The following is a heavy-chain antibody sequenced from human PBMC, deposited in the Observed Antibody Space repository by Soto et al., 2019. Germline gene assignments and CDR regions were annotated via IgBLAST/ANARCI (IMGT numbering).Heavy chain of an antibody. J-gene: IGHJ6*02. V-gene: IGHV1-69*06. CDR1: GGTFSSYA. CDR2: IIPIFGTA. D-gene: IGHD6-13*01. CDR3: ARDQKAEQQLVRSYYYGMDV. Sequence: SVKVSCKASGGTFSSYAISWVRQAPGQGLEWMGGIIPIFGTANYAQKFQGRVTITADKSTSTAYMELSSLRSEDTAVFYCARDQKAEQQLVRSYYYGMDVWGQGTTVTVSS.